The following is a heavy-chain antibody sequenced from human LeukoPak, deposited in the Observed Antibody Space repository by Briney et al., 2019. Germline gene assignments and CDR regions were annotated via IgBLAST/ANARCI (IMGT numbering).Heavy chain of an antibody. CDR1: GFTFSSYE. D-gene: IGHD3-22*01. V-gene: IGHV3-48*03. CDR2: ISSSCSTI. J-gene: IGHJ1*01. Sequence: GGSLRLSCAASGFTFSSYEMNWVRPAPGNWLEWVSYISSSCSTIYYADSVKGRFTISRENAKNSLYLKMNSLRAEDTAVYYCTQGMNYDSSAYWHQHWGQGTLVTVSS. CDR3: TQGMNYDSSAYWHQH.